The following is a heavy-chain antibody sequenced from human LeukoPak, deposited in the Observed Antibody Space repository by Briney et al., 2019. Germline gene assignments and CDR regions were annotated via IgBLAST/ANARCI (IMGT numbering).Heavy chain of an antibody. J-gene: IGHJ4*02. D-gene: IGHD1-26*01. Sequence: GGSLRLSCAASGFTFSAYAMNWVRQAPGKGLEWVAVLSYDGTNEYYADSVKGRFTISRDNSKNTLYLQMNSLRAEDTAVYYCAKDVGKWESLHYFDYWGQGTLVTVSS. V-gene: IGHV3-30-3*01. CDR2: LSYDGTNE. CDR1: GFTFSAYA. CDR3: AKDVGKWESLHYFDY.